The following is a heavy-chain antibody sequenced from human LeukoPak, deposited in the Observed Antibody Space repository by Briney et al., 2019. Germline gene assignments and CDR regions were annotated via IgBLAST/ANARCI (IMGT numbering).Heavy chain of an antibody. CDR3: ARGGVGIVVVPAAIGFIDY. CDR2: IYHSGST. CDR1: GYSISSGYY. V-gene: IGHV4-38-2*02. J-gene: IGHJ4*02. D-gene: IGHD2-2*02. Sequence: SETLSLTCTVSGYSISSGYYWGWIRQPPGKGLEWIGSIYHSGSTYYNPSLKSRVTISVDTFKNQFSLKLSSVTAADTAVYYCARGGVGIVVVPAAIGFIDYWGQGTLVTVSS.